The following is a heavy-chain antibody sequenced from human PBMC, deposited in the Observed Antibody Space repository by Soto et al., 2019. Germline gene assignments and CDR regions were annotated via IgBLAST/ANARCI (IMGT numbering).Heavy chain of an antibody. D-gene: IGHD2-21*02. V-gene: IGHV4-4*07. CDR1: GGSISSYY. Sequence: SETLSLTCTVSGGSISSYYWSWIRQPAGKGLEWIGRIYTSGSTNYNPSLKSRVTMSVDTSKNQFSLNLSSVTAADTAVYYCARHTYCGGDCYSFDYWGQGALVNVS. CDR3: ARHTYCGGDCYSFDY. CDR2: IYTSGST. J-gene: IGHJ4*02.